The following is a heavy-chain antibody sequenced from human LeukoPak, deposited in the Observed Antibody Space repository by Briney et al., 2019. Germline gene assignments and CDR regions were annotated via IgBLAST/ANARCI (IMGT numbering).Heavy chain of an antibody. CDR3: ARRITMVRGHYGMDV. J-gene: IGHJ6*04. D-gene: IGHD3-10*01. V-gene: IGHV4-34*01. Sequence: PSETLSLTCAVYGGSFSDYYGSWIRQPPGKGLEWIGEINHSGSTNYNPSLKSRVTISVDTSKNQFSLKLSSVTAADTAVYYCARRITMVRGHYGMDVWGKGTTVTVSS. CDR1: GGSFSDYY. CDR2: INHSGST.